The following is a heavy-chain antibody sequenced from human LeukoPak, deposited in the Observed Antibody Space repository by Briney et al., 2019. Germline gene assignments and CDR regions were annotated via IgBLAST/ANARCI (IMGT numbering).Heavy chain of an antibody. CDR1: GFNFRNHW. CDR2: IKQDGSEK. V-gene: IGHV3-7*01. J-gene: IGHJ4*02. D-gene: IGHD2-21*01. Sequence: GGSLRLSCAASGFNFRNHWMGWVRQAPGKGLEWVGNIKQDGSEKYYVGSVKGRFTISRDNAKSSLYLQMNSLRAEDTALYYCTRDWFCDSCGASWGQGTLVTVSS. CDR3: TRDWFCDSCGAS.